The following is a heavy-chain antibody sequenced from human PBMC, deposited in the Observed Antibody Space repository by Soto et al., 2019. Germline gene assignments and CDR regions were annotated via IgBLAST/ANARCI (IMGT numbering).Heavy chain of an antibody. J-gene: IGHJ6*02. CDR2: ISYDGSNK. CDR1: GFTFSSDA. Sequence: GGSLRLSCAASGFTFSSDALHWVRQAPGKGLEWVALISYDGSNKYYADSVKGRFTLSRDNSKNTLYLQMNSLRPDDTAVYYCARDLSDSSRWYDDYYYYYGMDVWGQGTTVTVSS. V-gene: IGHV3-30-3*01. CDR3: ARDLSDSSRWYDDYYYYYGMDV. D-gene: IGHD6-13*01.